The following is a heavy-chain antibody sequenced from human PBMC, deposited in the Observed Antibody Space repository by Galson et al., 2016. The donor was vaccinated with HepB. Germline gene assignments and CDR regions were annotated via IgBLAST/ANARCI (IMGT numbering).Heavy chain of an antibody. D-gene: IGHD3-22*01. J-gene: IGHJ5*02. V-gene: IGHV1-18*01. CDR3: ARGSSSGFLNWFDP. CDR2: ISAYNGNT. CDR1: GYTFTSYG. Sequence: SCKASGYTFTSYGISWVRQAPGQGLEWMGWISAYNGNTNYAQKFQGRVTMTTDTSTSTAYMERRSLRSDDTAVYYCARGSSSGFLNWFDPWGQGTLVTVSS.